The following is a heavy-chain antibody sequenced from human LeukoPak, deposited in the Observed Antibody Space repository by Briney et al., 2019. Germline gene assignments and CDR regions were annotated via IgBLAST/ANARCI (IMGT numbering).Heavy chain of an antibody. J-gene: IGHJ5*02. Sequence: ASVKVCCNAAGSNFTSYGISLVREAPGQGLEWMGLIRTDNGNIKYAQKVLGRVTMTTDTSTSTAYMELRSMRSDDTTVYYCARGGLVVVVAATPSTTPGLLHWLDPWGQGTLVSVSS. CDR2: IRTDNGNI. V-gene: IGHV1-18*01. CDR1: GSNFTSYG. D-gene: IGHD2-15*01. CDR3: ARGGLVVVVAATPSTTPGLLHWLDP.